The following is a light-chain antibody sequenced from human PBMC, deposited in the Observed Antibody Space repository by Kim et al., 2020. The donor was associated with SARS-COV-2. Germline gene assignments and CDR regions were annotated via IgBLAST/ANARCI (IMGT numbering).Light chain of an antibody. CDR3: QAWDSSTKGV. J-gene: IGLJ3*02. V-gene: IGLV3-1*01. Sequence: SYELTQPPSVSVSPGQTASITCSGDKLGDKYVCWYQQKPGQSPVLVIYKDTKRPSGIPERFSGSNSGNTATLTISGTQAMDEADYYCQAWDSSTKGVFGGGTQLTV. CDR2: KDT. CDR1: KLGDKY.